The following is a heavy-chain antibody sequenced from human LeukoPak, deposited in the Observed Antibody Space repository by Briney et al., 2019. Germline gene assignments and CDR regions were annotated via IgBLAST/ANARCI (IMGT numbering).Heavy chain of an antibody. Sequence: PGGSLRLSCAVAGFTFSNYPMNWVRQAPGKGLEWVSGISGSGGSTYYADSVKGRFTIFRDNSKNTLSLLMNSLRAEDTAVYYCASNIVVPADYGMDVWGQGTTVTVSS. D-gene: IGHD2-2*01. CDR3: ASNIVVPADYGMDV. CDR1: GFTFSNYP. V-gene: IGHV3-23*01. J-gene: IGHJ6*02. CDR2: ISGSGGST.